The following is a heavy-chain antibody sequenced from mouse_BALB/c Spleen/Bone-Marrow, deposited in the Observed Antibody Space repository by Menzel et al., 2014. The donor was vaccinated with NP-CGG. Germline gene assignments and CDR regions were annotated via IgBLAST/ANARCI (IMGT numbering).Heavy chain of an antibody. CDR2: IWSDGST. V-gene: IGHV2-6-2*01. CDR3: ARSGTDYAMDY. D-gene: IGHD4-1*01. Sequence: QVQLKDSGPDLVAPSQSLSLTCTVSGFSLTSYGLHWVRRPPGKGLEWLGVIWSDGSTTYNSALKSRLSISKDNSKRQVLLKMNSLQTDDTAMYYCARSGTDYAMDYWGQGTSVTVSS. CDR1: GFSLTSYG. J-gene: IGHJ4*01.